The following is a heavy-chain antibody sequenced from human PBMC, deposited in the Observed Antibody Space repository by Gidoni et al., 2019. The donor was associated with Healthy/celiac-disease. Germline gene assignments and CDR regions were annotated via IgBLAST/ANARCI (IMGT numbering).Heavy chain of an antibody. D-gene: IGHD6-19*01. J-gene: IGHJ4*02. CDR1: GGSVSRGSYY. CDR2: IYYSGST. CDR3: ARDLGGQWLVPGYFDY. Sequence: QVQLPASGPGLVKPSETLSLTCTVSGGSVSRGSYYWSWIRQPPGKGLEWIGYIYYSGSTNYNPALKSRVTISVDTSKNQFSLKLSSVTAADTAVYYCARDLGGQWLVPGYFDYWGQGTLVTVSS. V-gene: IGHV4-61*01.